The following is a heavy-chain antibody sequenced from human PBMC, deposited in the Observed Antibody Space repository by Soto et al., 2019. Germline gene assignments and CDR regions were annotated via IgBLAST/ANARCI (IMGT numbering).Heavy chain of an antibody. J-gene: IGHJ5*02. Sequence: ASVKVSCKASGYTFRNNDISWARQATGQGLEWMGWMNPNSGNTGYAQKFQGRVTMTRNTSMTTAYLELSSLRSDDTAIYYCARMATSGTLNWFDPWGQGTLVTVSS. CDR1: GYTFRNND. V-gene: IGHV1-8*01. CDR3: ARMATSGTLNWFDP. CDR2: MNPNSGNT.